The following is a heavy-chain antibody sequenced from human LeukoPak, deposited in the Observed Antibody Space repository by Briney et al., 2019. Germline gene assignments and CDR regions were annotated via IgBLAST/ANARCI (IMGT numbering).Heavy chain of an antibody. D-gene: IGHD3-10*01. CDR1: GGSISSYY. CDR2: IYTSGST. J-gene: IGHJ4*02. V-gene: IGHV4-4*07. Sequence: PSETLSLTCTVSGGSISSYYWSWIRQPAGKGLEWIGRIYTSGSTNYNPSLKSRVTMSVDTSKNQFSPKLSSVTAADTAVYYCARAGPTYGSGSYQFDYWGQGTLVTVSS. CDR3: ARAGPTYGSGSYQFDY.